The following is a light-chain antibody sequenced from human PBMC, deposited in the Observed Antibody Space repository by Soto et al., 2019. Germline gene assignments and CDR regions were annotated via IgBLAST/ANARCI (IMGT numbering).Light chain of an antibody. J-gene: IGKJ3*01. CDR2: GAS. CDR3: QQLNT. Sequence: EIVLTQSPGTLSLSPGERATLSCRASQSVSSSYLAWYQQKPGQAPRLLIYGASSRATGIPDRFSGSGSGTDFTLTISRLEPEDFVVYYCQQLNTFGPGTKVDIK. CDR1: QSVSSSY. V-gene: IGKV3-20*01.